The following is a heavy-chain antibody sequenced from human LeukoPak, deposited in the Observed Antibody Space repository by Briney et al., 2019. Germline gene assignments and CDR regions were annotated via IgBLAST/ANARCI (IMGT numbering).Heavy chain of an antibody. CDR2: MNPNSGNT. V-gene: IGHV1-8*03. Sequence: ASVKVSCKASGYTFTSYDINWVRQATGQGLEWMGWMNPNSGNTGYAQKFQGRVTITRNTSISTAYMELSGLRAEDTAVYFCVKGQEFLEYIYDFWGQGTLVTVSS. CDR3: VKGQEFLEYIYDF. D-gene: IGHD3-3*01. CDR1: GYTFTSYD. J-gene: IGHJ4*02.